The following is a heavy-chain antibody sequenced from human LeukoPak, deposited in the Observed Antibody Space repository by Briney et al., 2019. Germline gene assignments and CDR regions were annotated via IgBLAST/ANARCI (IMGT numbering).Heavy chain of an antibody. CDR3: ASQAVSSSPSLSRTEYFQH. D-gene: IGHD6-13*01. CDR1: GYTFTSYG. V-gene: IGHV1-69*05. CDR2: IIPIFGTA. J-gene: IGHJ1*01. Sequence: SVRASCKASGYTFTSYGISWVRQAPGQGLEWMGGIIPIFGTANYAQKFQGRVTITTDESTSTAYMELSSLRSEDTAVYYCASQAVSSSPSLSRTEYFQHWGQGTLVTVSS.